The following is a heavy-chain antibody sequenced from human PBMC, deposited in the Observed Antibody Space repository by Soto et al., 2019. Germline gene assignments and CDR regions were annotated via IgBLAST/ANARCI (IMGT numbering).Heavy chain of an antibody. CDR3: ARGVSAGVDY. Sequence: ASLKVSCKASGYSFTSLDINWVRQTAGQGLEWMGWMQPSTGRTGYAQKFQGRVTMTRDTSINTAYMELTTLTSDDTAFYYCARGVSAGVDYWGQGTLVTVSS. V-gene: IGHV1-8*01. D-gene: IGHD1-26*01. CDR1: GYSFTSLD. J-gene: IGHJ4*02. CDR2: MQPSTGRT.